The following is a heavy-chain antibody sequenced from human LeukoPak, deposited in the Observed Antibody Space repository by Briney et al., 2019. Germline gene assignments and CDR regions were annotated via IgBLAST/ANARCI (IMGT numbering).Heavy chain of an antibody. CDR1: GGSISSYY. D-gene: IGHD3-3*01. Sequence: PSETLSLTCTVSGGSISSYYWSWIRQPPGKGLEWIGYIYYSGSTNYNPSLKSRVTISVDTSKNQFSLKLSSVTAADTAVYYCAGNYYDFWSGYYSLDYWGQGTLVTVSS. V-gene: IGHV4-59*01. CDR2: IYYSGST. J-gene: IGHJ4*02. CDR3: AGNYYDFWSGYYSLDY.